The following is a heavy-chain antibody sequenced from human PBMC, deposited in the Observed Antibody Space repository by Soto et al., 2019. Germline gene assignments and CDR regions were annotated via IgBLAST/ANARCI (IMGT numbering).Heavy chain of an antibody. CDR3: ARDQGDYYDSSGYPHDAFDI. J-gene: IGHJ3*02. D-gene: IGHD3-22*01. CDR2: ISSSSSYI. CDR1: GFTFSSYS. V-gene: IGHV3-21*01. Sequence: XESLLLSCAASGFTFSSYSMNWVHQAPGKGLEWVSSISSSSSYIYYADSVKGRFTISRDNAKNSLYLQMNSLRAEDTAVYYCARDQGDYYDSSGYPHDAFDIWGQGTMVTVSS.